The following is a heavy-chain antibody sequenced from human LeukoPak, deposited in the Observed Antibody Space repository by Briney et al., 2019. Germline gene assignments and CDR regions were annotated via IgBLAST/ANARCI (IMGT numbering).Heavy chain of an antibody. D-gene: IGHD1-14*01. J-gene: IGHJ4*02. CDR1: GGSFSGYY. CDR2: INHSGST. CDR3: ARFPDRFDY. Sequence: SETLSLTCAVYGGSFSGYYWSWIRQPPGKGLEWIGEINHSGSTNYNPSLKSRVTISVDTSKNQSSLKLSSVTAADTAMYYCARFPDRFDYWGQGTLVTVSS. V-gene: IGHV4-34*01.